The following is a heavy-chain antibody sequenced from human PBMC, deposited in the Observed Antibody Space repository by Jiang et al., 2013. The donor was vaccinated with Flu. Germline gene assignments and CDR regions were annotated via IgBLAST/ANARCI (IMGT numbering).Heavy chain of an antibody. CDR3: ARQSVVQPIGAAHDY. Sequence: SCPGLVKPSETLSLTCTVSGGSISINNYFWSWIRQPPGKGLEWLGSINSTGSTSYNASLKSRVTISVDTSKNKFSLKLSSVTAADTAVYYCARQSVVQPIGAAHDYWGQGNPGHRLL. CDR2: INSTGST. CDR1: GGSISINNYF. D-gene: IGHD6-13*01. V-gene: IGHV4-39*01. J-gene: IGHJ4*02.